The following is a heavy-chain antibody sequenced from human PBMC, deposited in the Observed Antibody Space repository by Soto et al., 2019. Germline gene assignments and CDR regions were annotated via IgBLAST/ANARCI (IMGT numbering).Heavy chain of an antibody. CDR2: INHSGST. J-gene: IGHJ4*02. Sequence: SETLSLTCAVYGGSFSGYYWSWIRQPPGKGLEWIGEINHSGSTNYNPSLKSRVTISVDTSKNQFSLKLSSVTAADTAVYYCATRFEDYYDSSGYYYVLDYWGQGTLVTVSS. CDR1: GGSFSGYY. D-gene: IGHD3-22*01. V-gene: IGHV4-34*01. CDR3: ATRFEDYYDSSGYYYVLDY.